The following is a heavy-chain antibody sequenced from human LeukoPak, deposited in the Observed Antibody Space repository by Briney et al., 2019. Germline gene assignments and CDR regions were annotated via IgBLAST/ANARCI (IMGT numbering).Heavy chain of an antibody. CDR2: ISSSSSYI. CDR1: GFTFSSYS. CDR3: ARDSHYYDSSGYRVDAFDI. Sequence: GGSLRLSCAASGFTFSSYSMNWVRQAPGKGLEWVSSISSSSSYIYYADSVKGRFTISRDNAKNSLYLQMNSLRAEDTAVYYCARDSHYYDSSGYRVDAFDIWGQGTMVTVSS. V-gene: IGHV3-21*01. D-gene: IGHD3-22*01. J-gene: IGHJ3*02.